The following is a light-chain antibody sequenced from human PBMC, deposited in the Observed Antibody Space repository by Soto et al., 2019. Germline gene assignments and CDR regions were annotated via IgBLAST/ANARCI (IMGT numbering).Light chain of an antibody. Sequence: DIQMTQSPSSVSASVGDRVTITCRASQGINNWLAWYQEKPGKAPKLLIYAASNLQSGVPSRYSGSGSGTDFTLTISSLLPEDFATYYCQQANRFPYTFGQGTKLEIK. J-gene: IGKJ2*01. CDR1: QGINNW. CDR2: AAS. CDR3: QQANRFPYT. V-gene: IGKV1-12*01.